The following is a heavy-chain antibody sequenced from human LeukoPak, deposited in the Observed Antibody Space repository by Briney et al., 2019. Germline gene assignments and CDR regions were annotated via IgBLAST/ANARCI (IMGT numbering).Heavy chain of an antibody. CDR1: GFTFSSYG. CDR3: AKVRDTGYSSGWYDY. D-gene: IGHD6-19*01. J-gene: IGHJ4*02. V-gene: IGHV3-30*02. CDR2: IRYDGSNK. Sequence: PGGSLRPSCAASGFTFSSYGMHWVRQAPGKGLEWVAFIRYDGSNKYYADSVKGRFTISRDNSKNTLYLQMNSLRAEDTAVYYCAKVRDTGYSSGWYDYWGQGTLVTVSS.